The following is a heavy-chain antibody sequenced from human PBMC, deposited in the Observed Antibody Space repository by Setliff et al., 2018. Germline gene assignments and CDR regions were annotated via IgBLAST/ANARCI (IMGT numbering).Heavy chain of an antibody. Sequence: NPSETLSLTCTVSGGSTNNYHWTWIRQPAGKGLERIGRLYPNGNTNYNPSLKRRVNMSADSSKNNLSLRLKYVTAADTAVYYCAREDWNGNAFDIWGPGTMVTVSS. CDR3: AREDWNGNAFDI. CDR1: GGSTNNYH. D-gene: IGHD1-1*01. V-gene: IGHV4-4*07. J-gene: IGHJ3*02. CDR2: LYPNGNT.